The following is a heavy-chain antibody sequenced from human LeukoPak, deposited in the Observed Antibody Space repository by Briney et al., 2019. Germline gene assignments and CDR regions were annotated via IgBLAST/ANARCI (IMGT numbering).Heavy chain of an antibody. J-gene: IGHJ5*02. CDR3: ARDTYDFWSGYDKWLDP. CDR1: GGSISSYY. V-gene: IGHV4-4*07. Sequence: SETLSLTCTVSGGSISSYYWSWIRQPAGRGLEWIGRIYTSGSTNYNPSLKSRVTMSVDTSKNQFSLKLSSVTAADTAVYYCARDTYDFWSGYDKWLDPWGQGTLVTVSS. CDR2: IYTSGST. D-gene: IGHD3-3*01.